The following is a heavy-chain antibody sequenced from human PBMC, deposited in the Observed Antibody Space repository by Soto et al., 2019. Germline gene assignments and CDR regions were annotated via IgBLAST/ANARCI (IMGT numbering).Heavy chain of an antibody. Sequence: QVQLVQSGAAVKKPGASVKVSCKASGYTFTSYGISWVRQAPGQGLEWMGWISAYNGNTNYAQKLQGRVTMTTDTSTSTAYMERRGLRSDDTAVYYCARDLLATTVVTPLGYWGQGTLVTVSS. CDR1: GYTFTSYG. CDR3: ARDLLATTVVTPLGY. D-gene: IGHD2-21*02. J-gene: IGHJ4*02. CDR2: ISAYNGNT. V-gene: IGHV1-18*01.